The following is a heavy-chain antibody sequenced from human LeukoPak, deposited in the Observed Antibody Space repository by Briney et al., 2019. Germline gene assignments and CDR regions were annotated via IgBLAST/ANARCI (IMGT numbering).Heavy chain of an antibody. J-gene: IGHJ4*02. CDR1: AFIFKNYA. Sequence: PGGSLRLSCAASAFIFKNYAMHWVRQPPGKGLEWVAVISYRGSNQYYIDSVKGRFTISRDNSKDTVYLQMNSLRPDDTAVYYCAKGFSAGTMDYWGQGTLVTVSS. CDR2: ISYRGSNQ. V-gene: IGHV3-30*18. D-gene: IGHD1-1*01. CDR3: AKGFSAGTMDY.